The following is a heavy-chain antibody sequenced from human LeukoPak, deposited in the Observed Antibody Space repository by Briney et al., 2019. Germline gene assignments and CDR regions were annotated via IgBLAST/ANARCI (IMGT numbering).Heavy chain of an antibody. CDR1: GFIFSNYA. CDR3: VKDLLQQYTSWSGQTSFDY. D-gene: IGHD3-3*01. Sequence: PXGSLRLSCAASGFIFSNYAMSWVRQAPGKGLEWVSVISASGSNTYYADSVKGRFTISRDISYNTLDLQMNSLTAEDTAVYYCVKDLLQQYTSWSGQTSFDYWGQGTLVTVSS. V-gene: IGHV3-23*01. CDR2: ISASGSNT. J-gene: IGHJ4*02.